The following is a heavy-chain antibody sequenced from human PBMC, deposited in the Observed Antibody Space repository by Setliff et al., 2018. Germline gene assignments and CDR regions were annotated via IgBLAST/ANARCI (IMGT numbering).Heavy chain of an antibody. J-gene: IGHJ4*02. CDR1: GYTFTGYY. D-gene: IGHD2-21*01. V-gene: IGHV1-2*02. Sequence: ASVKVSCKASGYTFTGYYMHWVRQAPGQGLEWMGWINPNSGGTNYAQEFQDRVTFTRDTFAETAYMELRSLTSDDMAVYYCARGYCDGIGCPAPLYYFDSWGSGRDYWGQGTLVTVS. CDR3: ARGYCDGIGCPAPLYYFDSWGSGRDY. CDR2: INPNSGGT.